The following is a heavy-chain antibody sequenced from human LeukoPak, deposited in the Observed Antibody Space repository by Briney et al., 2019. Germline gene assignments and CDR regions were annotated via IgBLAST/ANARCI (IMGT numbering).Heavy chain of an antibody. V-gene: IGHV3-9*01. CDR1: GFTFDDYA. CDR2: ISWNSGSI. Sequence: HPGGSLRLSCAASGFTFDDYAMHWVRQAPGKGLEWVSGISWNSGSIGYADSVKGRFTISRDNAKNSLYLQMNSLRAEDTALYYCAKAYCGGDCPIDYWGQGTLVTVSS. J-gene: IGHJ4*02. D-gene: IGHD2-21*02. CDR3: AKAYCGGDCPIDY.